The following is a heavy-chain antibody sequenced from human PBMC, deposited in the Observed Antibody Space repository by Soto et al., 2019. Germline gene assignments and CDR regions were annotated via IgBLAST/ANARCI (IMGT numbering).Heavy chain of an antibody. Sequence: SETLSLTCTVSGGSISSSSYYWGWIRQPPGKGLEWIGSIYYSGSTYYNPSLKSRVTISVDTSKNQFSLKLSSVTAADTAVYYCAREEDYGGTLDYWGQGTLVTVSS. CDR2: IYYSGST. CDR1: GGSISSSSYY. D-gene: IGHD4-17*01. J-gene: IGHJ4*02. CDR3: AREEDYGGTLDY. V-gene: IGHV4-39*07.